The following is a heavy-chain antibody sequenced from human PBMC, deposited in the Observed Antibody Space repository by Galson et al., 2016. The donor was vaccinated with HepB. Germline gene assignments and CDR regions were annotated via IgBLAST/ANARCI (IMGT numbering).Heavy chain of an antibody. J-gene: IGHJ4*02. CDR1: GVSISSGGFS. Sequence: LSLTCAVSGVSISSGGFSWNWIRQSPGKGLEWIGYIYENGGANYNPSLNNRVAMSVDRSKNHFSLNLTSVTAADTAVYFCARGRYYYFDFWGQGALVTVSS. V-gene: IGHV4-30-2*06. CDR2: IYENGGA. CDR3: ARGRYYYFDF. D-gene: IGHD1-26*01.